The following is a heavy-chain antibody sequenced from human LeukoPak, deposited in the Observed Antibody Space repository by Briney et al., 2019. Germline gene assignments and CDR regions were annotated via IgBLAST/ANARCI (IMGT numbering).Heavy chain of an antibody. CDR2: ISSSGSTI. Sequence: PGGSLRLSCAASGFTFSSYEMNWVRQAPGKGPEWVSYISSSGSTIYYADSVKGRFTISRDNAKNSLYLQMNSLRAEDTAVYYCARYDYSNYDDRFDPWGQGTLVTVSS. J-gene: IGHJ5*02. CDR3: ARYDYSNYDDRFDP. D-gene: IGHD4-11*01. V-gene: IGHV3-48*03. CDR1: GFTFSSYE.